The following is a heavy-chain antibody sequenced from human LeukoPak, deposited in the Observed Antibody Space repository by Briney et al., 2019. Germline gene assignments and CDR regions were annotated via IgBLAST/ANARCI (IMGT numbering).Heavy chain of an antibody. Sequence: SETLSLTCTVSGGSISSSSYSWGWIRQPPGKGLEWIGTIYYSGSTYYNPSLKSRVTMSVDTSKNQFSLKLSSVTAADTAVYYCARIIAAAGEYYFDYWGQGTLVTVSS. CDR3: ARIIAAAGEYYFDY. CDR2: IYYSGST. V-gene: IGHV4-39*01. D-gene: IGHD6-13*01. J-gene: IGHJ4*02. CDR1: GGSISSSSYS.